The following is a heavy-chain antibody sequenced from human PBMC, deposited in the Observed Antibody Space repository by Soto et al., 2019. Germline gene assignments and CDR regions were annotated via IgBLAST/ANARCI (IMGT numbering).Heavy chain of an antibody. Sequence: GGSLGLSCAASGFTFSSYAMSWVRQAPGKGLEWVSAISGSGGSTYYADSVKGRFTISRDNSKNTLYLQMNSLRAEDTAVYYCAKDRVSSGGYYYDSSDYSGSWDFDYWGQATLVTVSS. J-gene: IGHJ4*02. CDR3: AKDRVSSGGYYYDSSDYSGSWDFDY. V-gene: IGHV3-23*01. CDR1: GFTFSSYA. CDR2: ISGSGGST. D-gene: IGHD3-22*01.